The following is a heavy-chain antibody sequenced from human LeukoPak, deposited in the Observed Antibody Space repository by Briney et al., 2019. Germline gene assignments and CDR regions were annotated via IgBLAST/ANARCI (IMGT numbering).Heavy chain of an antibody. Sequence: PGRSLRLSCAASGFTFSSYAMSWVRQAPGKGLEWVSAISGSGGSTYYADSVKGRFTISRDNSKNTLYLQMNSLRAEDTAVYYCAKGFSSTTPRGYFDYWGQGTLVTVSS. CDR1: GFTFSSYA. D-gene: IGHD2-2*01. CDR3: AKGFSSTTPRGYFDY. J-gene: IGHJ4*02. CDR2: ISGSGGST. V-gene: IGHV3-23*01.